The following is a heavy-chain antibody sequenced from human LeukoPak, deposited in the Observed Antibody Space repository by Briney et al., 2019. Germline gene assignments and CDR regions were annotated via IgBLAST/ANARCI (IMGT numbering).Heavy chain of an antibody. CDR1: GFTFSSYA. CDR3: AKVLLGYCSGGSCCLDY. J-gene: IGHJ4*02. V-gene: IGHV3-23*01. CDR2: ISGSGGST. D-gene: IGHD2-15*01. Sequence: GGPLRLSCAASGFTFSSYAMSWVRQAPGKGLEWVSAISGSGGSTYYADSVKGRFTISRDNSKNTLYLQMNSLRAEDTAVYYCAKVLLGYCSGGSCCLDYWGQGTLVTVSS.